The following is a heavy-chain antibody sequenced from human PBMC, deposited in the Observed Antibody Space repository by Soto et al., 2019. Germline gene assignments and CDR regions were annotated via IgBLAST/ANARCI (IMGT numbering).Heavy chain of an antibody. D-gene: IGHD3-10*01. Sequence: PGGSLRLSCAASGFTLTSYSMNWVRQAPGKGLEWVSSISSSSSHIYYADSVKGRFTISRDNARNALYLEVNSLRAEDTAVYYCVRERGLSSYYGMDVWGQGTTVTVSS. J-gene: IGHJ6*02. CDR2: ISSSSSHI. CDR3: VRERGLSSYYGMDV. CDR1: GFTLTSYS. V-gene: IGHV3-21*01.